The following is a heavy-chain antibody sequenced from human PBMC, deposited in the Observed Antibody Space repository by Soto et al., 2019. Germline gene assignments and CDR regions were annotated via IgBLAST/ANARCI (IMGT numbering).Heavy chain of an antibody. Sequence: QVQLVQSGAEVKKPGSSVKVSCKASGGTFSSYAISWVRQAPGQGLEWMGGIIPILGTANYAQKFQGRVTITADESTSTAYMELSSLRSEDTAVYYCARDGDRSVAAAGTPQDYYYGMDVWGQGTTVTVSS. D-gene: IGHD6-13*01. J-gene: IGHJ6*02. CDR3: ARDGDRSVAAAGTPQDYYYGMDV. CDR2: IIPILGTA. CDR1: GGTFSSYA. V-gene: IGHV1-69*01.